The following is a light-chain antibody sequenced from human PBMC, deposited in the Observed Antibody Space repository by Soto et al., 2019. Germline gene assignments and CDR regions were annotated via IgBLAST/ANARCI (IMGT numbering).Light chain of an antibody. CDR2: DVS. V-gene: IGLV2-14*01. CDR1: SSDVGGFNY. Sequence: QSALTQPASVSGSPGQSITISCTGTSSDVGGFNYVSWYQQHPGKAPKLMIYDVSNWPSGVSHRFSGSKSGNTASLTISGLQAEDEADYYCSSYTSSSTEVFGGGTKLTVL. J-gene: IGLJ2*01. CDR3: SSYTSSSTEV.